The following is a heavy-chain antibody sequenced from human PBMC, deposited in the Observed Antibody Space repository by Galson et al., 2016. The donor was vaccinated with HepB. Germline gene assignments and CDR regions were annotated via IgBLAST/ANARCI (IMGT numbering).Heavy chain of an antibody. CDR2: IRADGRNT. CDR3: STLRDFWSG. CDR1: GFTFSSYV. Sequence: SLRLSCAASGFTFSSYVLSWVRQPPGKGLEWVSAIRADGRNTYYADSVKGRFTISRDNSKNTVYLQMNSLRAEDTAVYYCSTLRDFWSGWGQGTLVTVSP. J-gene: IGHJ4*02. D-gene: IGHD3-3*01. V-gene: IGHV3-23*01.